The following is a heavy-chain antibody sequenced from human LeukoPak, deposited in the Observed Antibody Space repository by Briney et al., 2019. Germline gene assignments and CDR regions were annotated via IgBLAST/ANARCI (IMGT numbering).Heavy chain of an antibody. CDR2: IYYSGST. J-gene: IGHJ4*02. CDR1: GGSISSYY. Sequence: SETLSLTCTVSGGSISSYYWSWIRQPPGKGLEWIGYIYYSGSTNYNPSLKSRVTISVDTSKNQFSLKLSSVTAADTAVYYCARSSVWVNYFDCWGQGTLVTVSS. V-gene: IGHV4-59*01. CDR3: ARSSVWVNYFDC. D-gene: IGHD3-16*01.